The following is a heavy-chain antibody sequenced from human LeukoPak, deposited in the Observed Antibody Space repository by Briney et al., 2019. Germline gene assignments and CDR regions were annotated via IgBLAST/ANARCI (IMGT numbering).Heavy chain of an antibody. V-gene: IGHV5-51*01. CDR1: AYSFTSYW. CDR3: ARHVDYGGNSGSGWFDP. Sequence: GESLKFSCTGSAYSFTSYWIDWVRQMPGKGLEWMGIIYPGDSDTRYSPSFQGQVTISADKSINTAYLQWSSLKASDTAMYYCARHVDYGGNSGSGWFDPWGQGTLVTVSS. CDR2: IYPGDSDT. J-gene: IGHJ5*02. D-gene: IGHD4-23*01.